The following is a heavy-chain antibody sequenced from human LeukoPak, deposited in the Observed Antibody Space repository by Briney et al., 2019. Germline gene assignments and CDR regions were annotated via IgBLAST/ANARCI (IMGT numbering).Heavy chain of an antibody. CDR2: ISSSSSTI. J-gene: IGHJ4*02. CDR3: ARDKDERFLEWSPGDY. CDR1: GFTFSSYS. D-gene: IGHD3-3*01. Sequence: PGGSLRLSCAASGFTFSSYSMNWVRQAPGKGLEWVSYISSSSSTIYYADSVKGRFTISRDNAKNSLYLQMNSLRAEDTAVYYCARDKDERFLEWSPGDYWGQGTLVTVSS. V-gene: IGHV3-48*01.